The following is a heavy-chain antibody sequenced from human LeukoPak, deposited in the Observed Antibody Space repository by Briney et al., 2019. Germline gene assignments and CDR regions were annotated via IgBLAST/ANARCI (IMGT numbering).Heavy chain of an antibody. CDR3: ARGGGATRIDY. V-gene: IGHV4-61*02. CDR2: IYTSRSP. CDR1: GHSLRRGTYY. D-gene: IGHD5-12*01. J-gene: IGHJ4*02. Sequence: SDTLSLTRCVSGHSLRRGTYYCSSIRQPAGKGLELNGRIYTSRSPSYNPTLKSRVTISVDTSKNQFSLKLTSVTAADTAVYYCARGGGATRIDYWGQGTLVTVSS.